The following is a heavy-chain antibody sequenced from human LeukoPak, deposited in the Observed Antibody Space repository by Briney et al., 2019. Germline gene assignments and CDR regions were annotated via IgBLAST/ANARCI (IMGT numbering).Heavy chain of an antibody. D-gene: IGHD5-12*01. CDR3: ARGDIVATSYFGEWFDP. J-gene: IGHJ5*02. V-gene: IGHV4-61*02. Sequence: PSETLSLTCTVSGGSISSGSYYWGWIRQPAGKGLEWIGRIYTSGSTNYNPSLKSRVTISVDTSKNQFSLKLSSVTAADTAVYYCARGDIVATSYFGEWFDPWGQGTLVTVSS. CDR1: GGSISSGSYY. CDR2: IYTSGST.